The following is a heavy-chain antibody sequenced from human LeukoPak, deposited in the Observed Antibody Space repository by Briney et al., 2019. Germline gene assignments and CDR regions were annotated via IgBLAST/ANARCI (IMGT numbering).Heavy chain of an antibody. Sequence: PGGSLRLSCAASGFTFSSYAMHWVRQAPGKGLEYVSAISSNGGSTYYANSVKGRFTISRDNSKNTLYLQMGSLRAEDMAVYYCARVGYPASRTTGAFDIWGQGTMVTVSS. V-gene: IGHV3-64*01. D-gene: IGHD3-22*01. CDR3: ARVGYPASRTTGAFDI. CDR2: ISSNGGST. CDR1: GFTFSSYA. J-gene: IGHJ3*02.